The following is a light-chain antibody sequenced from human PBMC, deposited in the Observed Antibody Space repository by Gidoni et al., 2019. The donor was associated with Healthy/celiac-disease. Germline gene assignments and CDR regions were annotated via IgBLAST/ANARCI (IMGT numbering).Light chain of an antibody. CDR1: GSDVGGYNY. J-gene: IGLJ2*01. CDR3: SSYTSSSTLV. V-gene: IGLV2-14*01. CDR2: EVS. Sequence: QSALTQPASVSGSPGQSITISCTGTGSDVGGYNYVSWYQQQPGKAPKLMIYEVSNRPSGVSNRFSGSKSGNTASLTISGLQAEDEADYYCSSYTSSSTLVFGGGTKLTVL.